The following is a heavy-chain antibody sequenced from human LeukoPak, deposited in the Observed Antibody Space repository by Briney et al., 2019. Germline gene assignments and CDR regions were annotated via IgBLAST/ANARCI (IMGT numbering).Heavy chain of an antibody. V-gene: IGHV3-15*01. Sequence: GGSLRLSCAASGFSISIAWMSWVRQAPVKGLEWVGRIKSKGDGETRDYAAPVKDRFIISRDDSKNMLYLQMNSLKTEDTAIYYCAAVGEWLSNAFNLWGQGTMVTVSA. CDR2: IKSKGDGETR. CDR1: GFSISIAW. D-gene: IGHD3-22*01. CDR3: AAVGEWLSNAFNL. J-gene: IGHJ3*01.